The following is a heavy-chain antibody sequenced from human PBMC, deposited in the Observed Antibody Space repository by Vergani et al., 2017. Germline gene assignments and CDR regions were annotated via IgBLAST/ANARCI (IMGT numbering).Heavy chain of an antibody. D-gene: IGHD1-26*01. CDR3: ANSNGSSPGDYYYYMDV. CDR2: IYYSGST. J-gene: IGHJ6*03. Sequence: QVQLQESGPGLVKPSETLSLTCTVSGGSISSYYWSWIRQPPGKGLEWIGYIYYSGSTNYNPSLKSRVTISVDTSKNQFSLKLSSVTAADTAVYYCANSNGSSPGDYYYYMDVWGKGTTVTVSS. V-gene: IGHV4-59*01. CDR1: GGSISSYY.